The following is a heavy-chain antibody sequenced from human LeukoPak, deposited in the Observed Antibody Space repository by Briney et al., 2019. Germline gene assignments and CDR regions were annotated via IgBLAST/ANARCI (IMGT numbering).Heavy chain of an antibody. D-gene: IGHD4-17*01. J-gene: IGHJ6*02. CDR1: GFTFSSYS. CDR3: AKGSPYGDSYYYYGMDV. V-gene: IGHV3-23*01. Sequence: GGSLRLSCAASGFTFSSYSMNWVRQAPGKGLEWVSAISGSGGTTFYADSVKGRFTISRDNSKNTLYLQMNSLTAEETAVYYCAKGSPYGDSYYYYGMDVWGQGTTVTVSS. CDR2: ISGSGGTT.